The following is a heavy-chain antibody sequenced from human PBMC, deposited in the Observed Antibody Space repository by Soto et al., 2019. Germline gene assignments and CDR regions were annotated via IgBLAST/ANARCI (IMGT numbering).Heavy chain of an antibody. Sequence: GGSLRLSCAASGFTFSSYGMHWVRQAPGKGLEWVAVIWYDGSNKYYADSVKGRFTISRDNSKNTLYLQMNSLRAEDTAVYYCARVGPPRYSGSDNPDYWGQGTLVTVSS. CDR2: IWYDGSNK. J-gene: IGHJ4*02. V-gene: IGHV3-33*01. D-gene: IGHD5-12*01. CDR3: ARVGPPRYSGSDNPDY. CDR1: GFTFSSYG.